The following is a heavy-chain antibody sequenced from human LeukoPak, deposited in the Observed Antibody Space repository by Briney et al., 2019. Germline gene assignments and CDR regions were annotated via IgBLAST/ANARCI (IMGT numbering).Heavy chain of an antibody. CDR3: AKAPTVTTLLYFFDY. CDR2: ISGSGGST. CDR1: GFTFSSYA. V-gene: IGHV3-23*01. Sequence: GGSLRLSCAASGFTFSSYAMSWVRQAPGKGLEWVSAISGSGGSTDYADSVKGRFTISRDNSKNTLYLQMNSLRAEDTAVYYCAKAPTVTTLLYFFDYWGQGTLVTVSS. D-gene: IGHD4-17*01. J-gene: IGHJ4*02.